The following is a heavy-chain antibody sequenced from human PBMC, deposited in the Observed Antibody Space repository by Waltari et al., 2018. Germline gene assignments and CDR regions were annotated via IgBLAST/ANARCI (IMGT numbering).Heavy chain of an antibody. CDR3: ARGPGIAVAGTGLDY. CDR1: GFTFSSYW. J-gene: IGHJ4*02. V-gene: IGHV3-74*01. CDR2: INRDGSST. D-gene: IGHD6-19*01. Sequence: EVQLVESGGGLVQPGGSLRLSCAASGFTFSSYWMHWVRQAPGKGLVWGSRINRDGSSTSYADSVKGRFTISRDNAKNTLYLQMNSLRAEDTAVYYCARGPGIAVAGTGLDYWGQGTLVTVSS.